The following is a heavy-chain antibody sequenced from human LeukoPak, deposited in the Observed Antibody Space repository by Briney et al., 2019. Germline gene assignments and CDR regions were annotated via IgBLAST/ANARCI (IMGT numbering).Heavy chain of an antibody. CDR2: INSDGSRT. CDR1: GFTLSTYW. Sequence: GGSLRLSCAASGFTLSTYWMHWVRQGPGKGLVWVSCINSDGSRTTYADSVKGRFTISRDNAKNTLYLQTNTLRVEDTAVYYCARGSWSAADTNIDYWGQGTLVTVSS. D-gene: IGHD6-13*01. CDR3: ARGSWSAADTNIDY. V-gene: IGHV3-74*01. J-gene: IGHJ4*02.